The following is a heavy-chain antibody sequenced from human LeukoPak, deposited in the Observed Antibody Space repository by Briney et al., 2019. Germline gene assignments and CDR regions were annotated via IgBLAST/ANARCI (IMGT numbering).Heavy chain of an antibody. CDR2: IRYDGSNK. V-gene: IGHV3-30*02. J-gene: IGHJ4*02. CDR3: AKGGGWFGELIDY. CDR1: GFIFKNYG. D-gene: IGHD3-10*01. Sequence: PGGSLRLSCAASGFIFKNYGMHWVRQAPGKGLEWVAFIRYDGSNKYYADSVKGRFTISRDNSKNTLYLQMNRLRTDTAVYYCAKGGGWFGELIDYWGQGALVIVSS.